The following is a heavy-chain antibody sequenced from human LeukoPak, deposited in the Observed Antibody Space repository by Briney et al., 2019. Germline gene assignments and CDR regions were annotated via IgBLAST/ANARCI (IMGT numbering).Heavy chain of an antibody. J-gene: IGHJ3*02. CDR3: ASPRDCTRLGSRPDAFDI. Sequence: ASVKVSCTASGGTFSSYAISWVRQAPGQGLEWMGAIIPIFGTVNYAQTFQGRVTITTDDSTSSAYMELSSLRSEDTAVYYCASPRDCTRLGSRPDAFDIWGQETSVTVSS. D-gene: IGHD2-21*02. CDR1: GGTFSSYA. CDR2: IIPIFGTV. V-gene: IGHV1-69*05.